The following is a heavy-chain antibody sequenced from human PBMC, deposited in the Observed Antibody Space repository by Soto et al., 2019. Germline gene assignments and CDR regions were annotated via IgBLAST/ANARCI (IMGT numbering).Heavy chain of an antibody. J-gene: IGHJ6*02. CDR3: ARSTLLYMYGMDV. CDR1: GFTFSSYS. D-gene: IGHD3-10*01. V-gene: IGHV3-21*01. CDR2: ISSSSSYI. Sequence: GGSLRLSCAASGFTFSSYSMNWVRQAPGKGLEWVSSISSSSSYIYYADSVKGRFTISRDNAKNSLYLQMNSLRAGDTAVYYCARSTLLYMYGMDVWGQGTTVTVSS.